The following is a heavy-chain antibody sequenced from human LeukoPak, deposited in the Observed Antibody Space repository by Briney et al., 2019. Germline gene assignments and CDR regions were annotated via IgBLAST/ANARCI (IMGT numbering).Heavy chain of an antibody. D-gene: IGHD1/OR15-1a*01. CDR3: ATPMNQQRYLDL. V-gene: IGHV5-51*01. J-gene: IGHJ3*01. Sequence: GESLKISCKGSGYSFTNYWIGWVRQMPGKGLEWMGIIYLGDSNTRYSPSFQAQVTISADKSISTAYLQWSSLKASDTAMYYCATPMNQQRYLDLWGQGTMVTVSS. CDR1: GYSFTNYW. CDR2: IYLGDSNT.